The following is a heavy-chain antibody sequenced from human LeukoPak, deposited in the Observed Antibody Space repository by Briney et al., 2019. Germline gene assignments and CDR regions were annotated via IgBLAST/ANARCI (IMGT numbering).Heavy chain of an antibody. CDR1: GYTFTDSY. Sequence: GASVTVSYKASGYTFTDSYIHWMRQAPGQGLEWVGWINPNNGGTYFPQKFQDRVTLTTDTSITTAYMELTRLRSDDTAVYYCARHSGNYLSVDFHYWGQGTLVAVSS. CDR2: INPNNGGT. CDR3: ARHSGNYLSVDFHY. D-gene: IGHD4-23*01. V-gene: IGHV1-2*02. J-gene: IGHJ4*02.